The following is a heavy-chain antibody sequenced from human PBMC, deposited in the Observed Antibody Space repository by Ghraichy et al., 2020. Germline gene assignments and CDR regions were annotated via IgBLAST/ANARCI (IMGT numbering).Heavy chain of an antibody. D-gene: IGHD2-8*01. J-gene: IGHJ4*02. CDR3: VRQYCTDGMCSLPD. Sequence: LSLTCVASGFTFNSDAMHWVRQAPGQGLEWVAVTAFDGRDKFYADSVRGRFAISRDNSRNMLFLEMNNLRTEDTALYYCVRQYCTDGMCSLPDWGQGILVTVSS. V-gene: IGHV3-30*09. CDR2: TAFDGRDK. CDR1: GFTFNSDA.